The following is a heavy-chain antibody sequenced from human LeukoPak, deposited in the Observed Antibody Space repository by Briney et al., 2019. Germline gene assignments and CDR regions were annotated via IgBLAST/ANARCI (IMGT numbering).Heavy chain of an antibody. CDR1: GYSISSGYY. Sequence: SETVSLTCADSGYSISSGYYWGWIRQPPGKGLEWIGSIYHSGSTYYNPSLKSRVTISVDTAKNQFSLKLSSVTAADTAVYYCARDVAALVEVVPAVIGGWFDPWGQGTLSPSPQ. CDR3: ARDVAALVEVVPAVIGGWFDP. J-gene: IGHJ5*02. CDR2: IYHSGST. V-gene: IGHV4-38-2*02. D-gene: IGHD2-2*01.